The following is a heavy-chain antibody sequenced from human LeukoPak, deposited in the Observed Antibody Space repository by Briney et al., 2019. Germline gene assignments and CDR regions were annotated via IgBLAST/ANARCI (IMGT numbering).Heavy chain of an antibody. V-gene: IGHV3-74*01. J-gene: IGHJ4*02. CDR1: GFSISSYW. Sequence: GGSLRLSCVASGFSISSYWMHWVRQAPGKGLVWVSRIDSDGSNTTYADSVKGRFTVSRDNAKNTLYLQMNSLRVEDTAVYYCASAYRGSSNAPFEYWGQGTLVTVSS. CDR3: ASAYRGSSNAPFEY. D-gene: IGHD1-26*01. CDR2: IDSDGSNT.